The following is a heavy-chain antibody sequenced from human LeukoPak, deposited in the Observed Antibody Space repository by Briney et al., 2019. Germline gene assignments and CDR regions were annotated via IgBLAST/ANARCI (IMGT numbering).Heavy chain of an antibody. CDR1: GFTFNRNG. Sequence: SGRSLRLSCAASGFTFNRNGMHWVRQAPGKGLEWVALIWFDGSREYYGDSVKGRFIISRDNSKNTLYLQMNSLRAEDTAVYYCARWLSYKIDSNGFLDYWGQGTLVTVSS. V-gene: IGHV3-33*01. CDR2: IWFDGSRE. J-gene: IGHJ4*02. CDR3: ARWLSYKIDSNGFLDY. D-gene: IGHD3-22*01.